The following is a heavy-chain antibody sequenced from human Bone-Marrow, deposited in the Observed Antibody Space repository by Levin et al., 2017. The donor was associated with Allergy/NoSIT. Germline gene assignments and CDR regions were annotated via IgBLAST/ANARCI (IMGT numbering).Heavy chain of an antibody. CDR1: FFPFLLSS. J-gene: IGHJ6*03. V-gene: IGHV3-64D*06. CDR2: ISSNGGST. Sequence: LSFSSSFFPFLLSSLHWVRQAPGKGLEYVSAISSNGGSTYYADSVKGRFTISLSPSKNTLYLQMSSLRAEDTAVYYCVKDLTGCTGGVCYSYYYYYMDVWGKGTTVTVSS. CDR3: VKDLTGCTGGVCYSYYYYYMDV. D-gene: IGHD2-8*02.